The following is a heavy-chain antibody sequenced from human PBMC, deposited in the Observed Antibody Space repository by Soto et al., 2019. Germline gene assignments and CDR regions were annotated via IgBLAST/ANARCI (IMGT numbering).Heavy chain of an antibody. CDR3: ARNEPSYYDFWSGYYTGYYYYGMDV. CDR1: GYTFTSYA. Sequence: RASVKVSCKASGYTFTSYAMHWVRQAPGQRLEWMGWINAGNGNTKYSQKFQGRVTITRDTSASTAYMELSSLRSEDTAVYYCARNEPSYYDFWSGYYTGYYYYGMDVWGQGTTVTVSS. D-gene: IGHD3-3*01. CDR2: INAGNGNT. J-gene: IGHJ6*02. V-gene: IGHV1-3*01.